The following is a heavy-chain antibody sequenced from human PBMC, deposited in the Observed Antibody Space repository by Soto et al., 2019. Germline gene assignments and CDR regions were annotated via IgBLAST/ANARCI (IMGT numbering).Heavy chain of an antibody. Sequence: ASVKVSCKASGYKFSSYVLSWVRQAPGQGLEWLGWISVDSGNTKYVQSLQDRVSMTTDTSTSTAYMELTSLRSEDTAVYYCARRNNAFHIWGQGTMVTVSS. CDR2: ISVDSGNT. V-gene: IGHV1-18*01. D-gene: IGHD4-4*01. CDR1: GYKFSSYV. CDR3: ARRNNAFHI. J-gene: IGHJ3*02.